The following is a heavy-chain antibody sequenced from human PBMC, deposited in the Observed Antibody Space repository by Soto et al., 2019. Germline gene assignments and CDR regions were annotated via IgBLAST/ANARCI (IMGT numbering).Heavy chain of an antibody. V-gene: IGHV3-48*01. CDR3: AREYDILNWFDP. J-gene: IGHJ5*02. D-gene: IGHD3-9*01. CDR2: ISSSSTI. Sequence: GGSLRLSCAASGFTFSSYSMNWVRQAPGKGLEWASYISSSSTIYYADSVKGRFTISRDNAKNSLYLQMNSLRAEDTAVYYCAREYDILNWFDPWGQGTLVTVSS. CDR1: GFTFSSYS.